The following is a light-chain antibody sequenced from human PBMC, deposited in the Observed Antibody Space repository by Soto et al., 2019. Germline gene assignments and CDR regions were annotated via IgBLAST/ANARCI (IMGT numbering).Light chain of an antibody. Sequence: DIQMTQSPSTLSASVGDRVTITYRASQIISNWLAWYQQKPGKAPKLLIYKASSLESGVPSRFSGSGSGIEFTLTISSLQPDDFATYYCQQCNSYTYTFGQGTKLEIK. CDR3: QQCNSYTYT. CDR1: QIISNW. J-gene: IGKJ2*01. V-gene: IGKV1-5*03. CDR2: KAS.